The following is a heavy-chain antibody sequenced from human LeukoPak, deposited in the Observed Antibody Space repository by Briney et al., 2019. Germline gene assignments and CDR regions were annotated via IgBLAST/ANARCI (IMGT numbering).Heavy chain of an antibody. CDR2: IWYDGSNK. V-gene: IGHV3-33*01. CDR1: GFTFSSYG. CDR3: ARAGGAWSTTHYYYYMDV. J-gene: IGHJ6*03. D-gene: IGHD1-26*01. Sequence: GGSLRLSCAASGFTFSSYGMHWVRQAPGKGLEWVAVIWYDGSNKYYADSVKGRFTISRDNSKNTLYLQMNSLRPEDTAIFYCARAGGAWSTTHYYYYMDVWGKGTTVTVSS.